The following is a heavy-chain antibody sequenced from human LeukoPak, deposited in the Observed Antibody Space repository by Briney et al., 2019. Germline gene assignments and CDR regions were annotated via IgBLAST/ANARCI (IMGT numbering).Heavy chain of an antibody. D-gene: IGHD3-16*02. CDR3: AKVTYDYVWGSYRLQGYFDY. CDR2: IRYDGSNK. Sequence: PGGSLRLSCAASGFTFSSYGRHWVRQAPGKGLEWVAFIRYDGSNKYYADSVKGRFTISRDNSKNTLYLQMNSLRAEDTAVYYCAKVTYDYVWGSYRLQGYFDYWGQGTLVTVSS. J-gene: IGHJ4*02. V-gene: IGHV3-30*02. CDR1: GFTFSSYG.